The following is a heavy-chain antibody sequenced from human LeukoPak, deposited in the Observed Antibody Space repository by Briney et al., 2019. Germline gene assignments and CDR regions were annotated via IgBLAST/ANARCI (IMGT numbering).Heavy chain of an antibody. Sequence: GGSLRLSGVGSGFSVGSYWMTWVRQAPGKGLEGEAKIKQDGSEATYVDSGRGRFTMSRDNAKNSLFLQMHSLRAEDTAVYYCARMVLDGKSGYRPLDYWGQGSLVTVSS. CDR3: ARMVLDGKSGYRPLDY. V-gene: IGHV3-7*01. CDR1: GFSVGSYW. CDR2: IKQDGSEA. D-gene: IGHD5-12*01. J-gene: IGHJ4*02.